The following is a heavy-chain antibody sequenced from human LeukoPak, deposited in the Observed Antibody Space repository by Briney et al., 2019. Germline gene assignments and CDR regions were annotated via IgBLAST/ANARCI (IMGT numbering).Heavy chain of an antibody. V-gene: IGHV4-34*01. CDR2: INHSGST. J-gene: IGHJ4*02. D-gene: IGHD3-3*01. Sequence: PSETLSLTCAVYGGSFSGYYWSWIRQPLGKGLEWIGEINHSGSTNYNPSLKSRVTISVDTSKNQFSLKLSSVTAADTAVYYCARGARFTILGYFDYWGQGTLVTVSS. CDR1: GGSFSGYY. CDR3: ARGARFTILGYFDY.